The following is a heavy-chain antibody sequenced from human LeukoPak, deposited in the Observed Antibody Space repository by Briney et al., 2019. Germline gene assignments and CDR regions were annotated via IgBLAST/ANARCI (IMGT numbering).Heavy chain of an antibody. CDR1: GGSISSYY. D-gene: IGHD6-13*01. J-gene: IGHJ4*02. V-gene: IGHV4-59*01. CDR3: ARALAAAGRVDY. CDR2: IYYSGST. Sequence: KPSETLSLTCTVSGGSISSYYWSWIRQPPGKGLEWIGYIYYSGSTNYNPSLKSRVTISVDTSKNQFSLKLSSVTAADTAVYYCARALAAAGRVDYWGQGTLVTVSS.